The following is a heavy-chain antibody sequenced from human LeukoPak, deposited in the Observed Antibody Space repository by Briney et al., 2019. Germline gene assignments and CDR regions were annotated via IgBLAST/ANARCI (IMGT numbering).Heavy chain of an antibody. J-gene: IGHJ4*02. Sequence: QPGGSLRLSCAASGFTFSSYSMNWVRQAPGKGLEWVSYISSSGSTIYYADSVKGRFTISRDNAKNSLYLQMNSLRAEDTAVYYCARGNPMLGSLDYWGQGTLVTVSS. D-gene: IGHD3-16*01. V-gene: IGHV3-48*04. CDR1: GFTFSSYS. CDR2: ISSSGSTI. CDR3: ARGNPMLGSLDY.